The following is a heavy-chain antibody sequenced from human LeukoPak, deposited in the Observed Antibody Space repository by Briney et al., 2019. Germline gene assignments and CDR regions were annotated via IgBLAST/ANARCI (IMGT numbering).Heavy chain of an antibody. CDR2: INHSGRA. Sequence: GSLRLSCEASGFPFSSYVMSWVRQPPGKGLEWIGEINHSGRANYNPSLKSRVTISLDTSKNQFSLKLNSLTAADTAAYYCARGNYDLWSGYPGHYGMDVWGQGTTVTVPS. CDR1: GFPFSSYV. V-gene: IGHV4-34*01. J-gene: IGHJ6*02. D-gene: IGHD3-3*01. CDR3: ARGNYDLWSGYPGHYGMDV.